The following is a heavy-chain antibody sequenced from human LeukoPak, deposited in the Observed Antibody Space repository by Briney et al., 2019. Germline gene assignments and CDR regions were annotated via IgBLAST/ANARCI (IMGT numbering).Heavy chain of an antibody. V-gene: IGHV4-4*07. Sequence: PSETLSLTCTVSGGSISSYYWSWIRQPAGKGLEWIGRIYTSGSTNYNPSLKSRVTMSVDTSKNQFSLKLSSVTAADTAVYYCARDRPSRYYYDSSGYWWLDPWGQGTLVTVSS. J-gene: IGHJ5*02. CDR1: GGSISSYY. CDR2: IYTSGST. CDR3: ARDRPSRYYYDSSGYWWLDP. D-gene: IGHD3-22*01.